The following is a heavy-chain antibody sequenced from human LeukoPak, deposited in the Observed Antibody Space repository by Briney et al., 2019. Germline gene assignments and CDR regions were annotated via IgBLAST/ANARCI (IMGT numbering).Heavy chain of an antibody. CDR1: GGSISSSSYY. CDR2: IYYSGST. V-gene: IGHV4-39*01. CDR3: ARLDPVYYDSSGYYRPIGVFDY. J-gene: IGHJ4*02. Sequence: SETLSLTCTVSGGSISSSSYYWGWIRQPPGKGLEWIGSIYYSGSTYYNPSLKSRVTISVDTSKNQFSLKLSSVTAADTAVYYCARLDPVYYDSSGYYRPIGVFDYWGQGTLVTVSS. D-gene: IGHD3-22*01.